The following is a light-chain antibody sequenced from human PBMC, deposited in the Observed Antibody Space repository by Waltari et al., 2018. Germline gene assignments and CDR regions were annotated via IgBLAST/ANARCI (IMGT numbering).Light chain of an antibody. Sequence: DIVMTQSPDSLGVSLGERATINCKSSQSVLHSSNNENSLTWYQQKPGQPPKLLIYWASTRESGVPDRFSGSGSGTDFTLTVNCLQTEDVAVYYCQQYYSTPFTFGPGTKVDIK. CDR1: QSVLHSSNNENS. CDR3: QQYYSTPFT. CDR2: WAS. V-gene: IGKV4-1*01. J-gene: IGKJ3*01.